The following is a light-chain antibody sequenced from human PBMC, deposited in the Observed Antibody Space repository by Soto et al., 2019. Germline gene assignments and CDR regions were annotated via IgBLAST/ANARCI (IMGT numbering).Light chain of an antibody. V-gene: IGKV3-20*01. CDR3: QQCGSSST. Sequence: IVLTQSPGTVSLSQGERATLSCRASQTFSNSFLSWFQQIPGQAPRLLIYGASMRATGIPDRFSGSGSGTDFTLTISRLEPEDFAVYYCQQCGSSSTFGQGTRLEIK. J-gene: IGKJ5*01. CDR2: GAS. CDR1: QTFSNSF.